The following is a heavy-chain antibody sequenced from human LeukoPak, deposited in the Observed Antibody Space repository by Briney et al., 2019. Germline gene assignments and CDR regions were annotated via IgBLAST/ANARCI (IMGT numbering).Heavy chain of an antibody. CDR2: ISGSGGST. J-gene: IGHJ4*02. V-gene: IGHV3-23*01. CDR1: GFTFSSYA. Sequence: GGSLRLSCAASGFTFSSYAMSWVRQAPGKGLEWVSAISGSGGSTYYADSVKGRFTISRGNSKNTLYLQMNSLRAEDTAVYYCAKDAQNYYGSGSIFDYWGQGTLVTVSS. CDR3: AKDAQNYYGSGSIFDY. D-gene: IGHD3-10*01.